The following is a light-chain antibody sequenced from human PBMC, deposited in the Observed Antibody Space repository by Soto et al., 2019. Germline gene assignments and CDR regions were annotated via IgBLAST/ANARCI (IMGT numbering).Light chain of an antibody. CDR1: NIARKS. V-gene: IGLV3-21*02. J-gene: IGLJ2*01. CDR2: DDS. Sequence: SYELTQPPSVSVAPGQTAKITCGGNNIARKSVHWYQQKPGQAPALVVYDDSVRPSGIPERFSGSNSGNTATLTISRVEAGDEADYYCPVWDRTSDHLVFGGGTKLTVL. CDR3: PVWDRTSDHLV.